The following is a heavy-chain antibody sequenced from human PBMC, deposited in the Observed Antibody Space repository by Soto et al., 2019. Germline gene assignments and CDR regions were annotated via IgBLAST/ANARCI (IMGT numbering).Heavy chain of an antibody. CDR1: GGSITSSSCY. CDR3: ARSTIAPRLYMYPFDS. D-gene: IGHD6-6*01. V-gene: IGHV4-39*01. CDR2: IYYDGNT. Sequence: LEILSLTCTVSGGSITSSSCYWGWIRQPPGKGLECIANIYYDGNTYYNPSLKSRVTISLDTPKNQFSLTLNSVTAADTAVYYCARSTIAPRLYMYPFDSWGQGTLVTVSS. J-gene: IGHJ4*02.